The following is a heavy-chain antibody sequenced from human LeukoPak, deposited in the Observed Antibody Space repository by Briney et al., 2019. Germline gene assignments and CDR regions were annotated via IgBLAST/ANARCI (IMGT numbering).Heavy chain of an antibody. J-gene: IGHJ3*02. CDR3: ARARWLHEQDAFDI. CDR2: IYYSGST. V-gene: IGHV4-59*01. CDR1: GGSITNYY. D-gene: IGHD5-24*01. Sequence: PSETLSLTCTVSGGSITNYYWSWIRQPPGRGLEWIGYIYYSGSTNYNPSLKSRVTISVDTSKNQFSLKLSSVTAADTAVYYCARARWLHEQDAFDIWGQGTMVTVSS.